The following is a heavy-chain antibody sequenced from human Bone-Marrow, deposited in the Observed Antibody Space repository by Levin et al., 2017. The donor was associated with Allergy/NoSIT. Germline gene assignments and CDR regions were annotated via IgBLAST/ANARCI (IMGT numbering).Heavy chain of an antibody. CDR2: ISAYNGDR. V-gene: IGHV1-18*01. CDR1: GYTVTTYA. CDR3: ASSYYETKKYYFGMEG. J-gene: IGHJ6*02. D-gene: IGHD3-22*01. Sequence: GESLKISCKVSGYTVTTYAINWVRQAPGQGLEWLGWISAYNGDRNYAQKVQGRVTLTTDTSTSTAYMQLRSLRPDDSAVYFCASSYYETKKYYFGMEGWGQGTTVTVSS.